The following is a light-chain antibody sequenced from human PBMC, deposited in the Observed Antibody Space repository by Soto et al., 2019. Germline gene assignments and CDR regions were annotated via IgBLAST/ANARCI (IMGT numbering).Light chain of an antibody. V-gene: IGLV2-14*01. Sequence: QSALTQPASVSGSPGQSITISCTGTSSDVGGYNYVSWYQQHPGKAPKLMIYEVSNRPSGVSNRFSGSKSGNTASLTISGLQAEDEADYDCSSYTSSSTPYVFGTGTK. CDR1: SSDVGGYNY. J-gene: IGLJ1*01. CDR2: EVS. CDR3: SSYTSSSTPYV.